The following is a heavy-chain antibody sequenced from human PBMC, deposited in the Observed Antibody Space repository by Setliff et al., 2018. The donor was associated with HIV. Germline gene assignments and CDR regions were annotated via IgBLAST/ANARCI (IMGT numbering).Heavy chain of an antibody. V-gene: IGHV4-39*01. J-gene: IGHJ4*02. CDR3: AISYYYGSGIPGYYFDY. CDR2: IYHSGST. Sequence: PSETLSLTCNVSGGSISSSSYYWGWIRQPPGKGLEWIGSIYHSGSTYYNPPLKSRVTISVDTSKNQFSLKLSSVTAADTAVYYCAISYYYGSGIPGYYFDYWGQGTLVTVSS. CDR1: GGSISSSSYY. D-gene: IGHD3-10*01.